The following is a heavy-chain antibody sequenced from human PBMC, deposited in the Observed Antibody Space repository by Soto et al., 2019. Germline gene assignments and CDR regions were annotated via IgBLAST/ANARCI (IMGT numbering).Heavy chain of an antibody. J-gene: IGHJ4*02. Sequence: SVKVSCKASGGTFSGYAISWVRQAPGQGLEWMGGIIPIFGTANYAQKFQGRVTITADESTSTAYMELSSLRSEDTAVYYCARVMYYDSSGYPAGAFDYWGQGTLVTVSS. CDR1: GGTFSGYA. V-gene: IGHV1-69*13. CDR3: ARVMYYDSSGYPAGAFDY. D-gene: IGHD3-22*01. CDR2: IIPIFGTA.